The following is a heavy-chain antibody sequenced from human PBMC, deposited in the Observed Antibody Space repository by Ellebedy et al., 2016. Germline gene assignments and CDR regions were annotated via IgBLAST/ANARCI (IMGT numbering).Heavy chain of an antibody. CDR3: AKVRSPDFHNNLGMDV. J-gene: IGHJ6*02. Sequence: GESLKISXAASGVRFGTHAMHWVRQAPGKGLEWIGVISYDGRNKNYGASVKGRFTISRDNSKSTLYLEMNSLRSDDTAVYYCAKVRSPDFHNNLGMDVWGQGTTVTVSS. CDR1: GVRFGTHA. CDR2: ISYDGRNK. D-gene: IGHD1-14*01. V-gene: IGHV3-30*01.